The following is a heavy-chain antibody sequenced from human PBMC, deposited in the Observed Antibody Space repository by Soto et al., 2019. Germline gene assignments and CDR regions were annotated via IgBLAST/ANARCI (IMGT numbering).Heavy chain of an antibody. V-gene: IGHV3-48*02. CDR2: MSRSGSNI. CDR3: AIPLWDTAIVPFDY. D-gene: IGHD5-18*01. J-gene: IGHJ4*02. Sequence: GGPLRLSCAASAFPFSGYCMNWVRQAPGKGLEWVANMSRSGSNIYYAESVKGRFTISRDTAKNSVYLQMNSLRDEDTAVYYCAIPLWDTAIVPFDYWGQGTLVTVSS. CDR1: AFPFSGYC.